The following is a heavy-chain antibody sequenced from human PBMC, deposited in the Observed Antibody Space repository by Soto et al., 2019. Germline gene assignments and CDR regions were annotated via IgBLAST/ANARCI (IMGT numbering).Heavy chain of an antibody. Sequence: ASVKVSCKASGYTFTGYYMHWVRQAPGQGLEWMGWINPNSGGTNYAQKFQGWVTMTRDTSTSTAYMELSSLRSDYTAVYYCAKSVSRYYYYGMDVWGQGTTVTVSS. CDR2: INPNSGGT. V-gene: IGHV1-2*04. D-gene: IGHD3-3*01. CDR1: GYTFTGYY. CDR3: AKSVSRYYYYGMDV. J-gene: IGHJ6*02.